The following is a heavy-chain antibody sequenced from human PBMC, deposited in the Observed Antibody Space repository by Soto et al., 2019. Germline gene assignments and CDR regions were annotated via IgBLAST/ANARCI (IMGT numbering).Heavy chain of an antibody. CDR1: GFTFSSYG. J-gene: IGHJ6*03. CDR2: IWYDGSNK. Sequence: PGGSLRLSGAASGFTFSSYGMHWVRQAPGKGLEWVAVIWYDGSNKYYADSVKGRFTISRDNSKNTLYLQMNSLRAEDTAVYYCASGEIEYYMDVWGKGTTVTVSS. V-gene: IGHV3-33*01. CDR3: ASGEIEYYMDV. D-gene: IGHD3-22*01.